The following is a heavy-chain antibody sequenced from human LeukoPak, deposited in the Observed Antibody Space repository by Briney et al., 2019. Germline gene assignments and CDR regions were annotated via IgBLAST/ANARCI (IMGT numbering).Heavy chain of an antibody. CDR1: GYTFTGYY. V-gene: IGHV1-2*02. CDR3: ARDGTGVYNLVQY. CDR2: INPNSGGT. Sequence: ASVKVSCKASGYTFTGYYMHWVRQAPGQGLEWMGWINPNSGGTNYAQKFQGRVIMTRDTSISAVYMELSRLRSYDTAVYYCARDGTGVYNLVQYWGQGTLVTVS. J-gene: IGHJ4*02. D-gene: IGHD5-24*01.